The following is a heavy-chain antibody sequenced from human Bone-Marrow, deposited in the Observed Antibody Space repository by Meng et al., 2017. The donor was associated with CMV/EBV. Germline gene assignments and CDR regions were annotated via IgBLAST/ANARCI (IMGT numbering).Heavy chain of an antibody. V-gene: IGHV3-30*04. CDR2: ISYDGSNK. D-gene: IGHD2-8*01. CDR3: ARDLYSWVYATPYYYGMAV. J-gene: IGHJ6*02. CDR1: GFTFSSYA. Sequence: GESLKISCAASGFTFSSYAMHWVRQAPGKGLEWVAVISYDGSNKYYADSVKGRFTISRDNSKNTLYLQMNSLRAEDTAVYYCARDLYSWVYATPYYYGMAVWGQGTMATVSS.